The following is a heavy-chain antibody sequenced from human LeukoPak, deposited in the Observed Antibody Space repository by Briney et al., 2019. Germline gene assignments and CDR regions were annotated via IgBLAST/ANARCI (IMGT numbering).Heavy chain of an antibody. CDR2: IYYSGST. D-gene: IGHD3-10*01. CDR1: GGSISSGDYY. J-gene: IGHJ5*02. Sequence: SETLSLTCTVSGGSISSGDYYWSWIRQPPGKGLEWIGYIYYSGSTYYNPSLKSRVTISVDTSKNQFSLKLSSVTAADTAVYYCARGTPLLWFGELFGWFDPWGQGTLVTVSS. V-gene: IGHV4-30-4*08. CDR3: ARGTPLLWFGELFGWFDP.